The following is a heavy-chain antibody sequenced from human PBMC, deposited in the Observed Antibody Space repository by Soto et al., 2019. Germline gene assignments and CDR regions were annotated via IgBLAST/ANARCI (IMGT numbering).Heavy chain of an antibody. J-gene: IGHJ4*02. CDR2: ISRDGSHK. CDR3: ARSRNSAVADSFDF. D-gene: IGHD1-26*01. Sequence: LRLSCAASGFSFRNYAVHWVRQAPGKGLEWVAVISRDGSHKYYLDSVRGRFTISRDNSKDTVNLLMNSLRDDDSAMYYCARSRNSAVADSFDFWGQGTLVTVSS. CDR1: GFSFRNYA. V-gene: IGHV3-30*04.